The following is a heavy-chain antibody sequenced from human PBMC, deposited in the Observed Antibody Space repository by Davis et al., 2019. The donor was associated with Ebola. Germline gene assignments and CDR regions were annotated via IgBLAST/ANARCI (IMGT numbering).Heavy chain of an antibody. Sequence: ASVKVSCKASGYTFTSYDISWVRQAPGQGLEWMGWMNPNSDNTGYPQKFQGRVTMTRNTSRSTAYMELSSLRSEDTAAYYCARGYGVAADWGQGTLVTVSS. V-gene: IGHV1-8*01. D-gene: IGHD2-15*01. CDR2: MNPNSDNT. J-gene: IGHJ4*02. CDR3: ARGYGVAAD. CDR1: GYTFTSYD.